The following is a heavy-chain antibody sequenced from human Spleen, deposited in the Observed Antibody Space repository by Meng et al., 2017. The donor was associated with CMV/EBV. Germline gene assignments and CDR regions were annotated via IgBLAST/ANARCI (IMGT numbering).Heavy chain of an antibody. CDR1: ISSGDYY. CDR2: IYYTGGT. Sequence: ISSGDYYWSWIRQPPGKGLEWLGYIYYTGGTYYNPSLKSRVSISVDTSKNQFSLKLNSVTAADTAVYYCARYYYVSGNYYRVDAFDIWGQGTMVTVSS. D-gene: IGHD3-10*01. V-gene: IGHV4-30-4*08. CDR3: ARYYYVSGNYYRVDAFDI. J-gene: IGHJ3*02.